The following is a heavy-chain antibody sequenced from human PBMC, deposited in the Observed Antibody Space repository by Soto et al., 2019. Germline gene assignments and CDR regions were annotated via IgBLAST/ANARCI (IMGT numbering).Heavy chain of an antibody. CDR1: GFTFSTYG. D-gene: IGHD1-26*01. V-gene: IGHV3-33*01. J-gene: IGHJ4*02. CDR2: IWYDASNK. Sequence: GQLVESGGGVVQPGRSLRLSCAASGFTFSTYGMYWVRQAPGKGLEWVAVIWYDASNKYYADSVKGRFTIPRDNSENTLYLQMNSLRAEDTAVYYCARGRVDGGELNLWGQGTMVTVSS. CDR3: ARGRVDGGELNL.